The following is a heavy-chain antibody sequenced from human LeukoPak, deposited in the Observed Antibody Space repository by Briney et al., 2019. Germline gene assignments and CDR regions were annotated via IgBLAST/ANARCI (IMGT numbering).Heavy chain of an antibody. Sequence: PGGSLRLSCAASGFTVSSNYMSWVRQAPGKGLEWVSEIYSDGSTYYAASVKGRFSISRDNPKNTVYLQMSSLRGDDTAVYYCARDLREHGVFDIWGQGTMVTVSS. CDR3: ARDLREHGVFDI. V-gene: IGHV3-53*01. J-gene: IGHJ3*02. CDR1: GFTVSSNY. D-gene: IGHD1-26*01. CDR2: IYSDGST.